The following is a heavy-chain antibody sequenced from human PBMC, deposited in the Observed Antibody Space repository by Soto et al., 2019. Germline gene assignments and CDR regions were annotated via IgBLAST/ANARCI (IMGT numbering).Heavy chain of an antibody. Sequence: PETRSVTSTVSGGSFSSGSDYWIWIRQPPGKGLEWIGYIYYSGSTNYDPSLKSRVTISVDTSKNQFSLKLSSVTAADTAVYYCARIYYDSSGYYGTYGMDVWGQGTTVTVSS. CDR1: GGSFSSGSDY. CDR3: ARIYYDSSGYYGTYGMDV. CDR2: IYYSGST. J-gene: IGHJ6*02. D-gene: IGHD3-22*01. V-gene: IGHV4-61*01.